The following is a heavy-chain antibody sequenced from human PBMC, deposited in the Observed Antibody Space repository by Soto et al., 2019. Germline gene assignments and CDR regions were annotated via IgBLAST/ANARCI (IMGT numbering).Heavy chain of an antibody. J-gene: IGHJ4*02. CDR1: GFSLSNPGVG. Sequence: QITLKESGPTLVKPTQTLTLTCTFSGFSLSNPGVGMGWVRQPPGKALQWLAVIYWNDDRRYSPSLKTRLTITKDTSKTQVVLTMTDMDPVDTATYYCAHGGPAASLDFWGQGTLVTVSS. CDR2: IYWNDDR. CDR3: AHGGPAASLDF. D-gene: IGHD2-2*01. V-gene: IGHV2-5*01.